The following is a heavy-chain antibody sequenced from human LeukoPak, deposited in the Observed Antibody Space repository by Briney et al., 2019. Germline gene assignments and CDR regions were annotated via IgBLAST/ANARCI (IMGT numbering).Heavy chain of an antibody. CDR3: ASRITMVRGGFDN. V-gene: IGHV3-53*01. J-gene: IGHJ4*02. CDR2: MYGGGSS. D-gene: IGHD3-10*01. CDR1: GFTVSSKY. Sequence: GGSLRLSCAASGFTVSSKYMNWVRQAPGKGLEWVSVMYGGGSSYCADSVKGRFTISRDNSKKILYLQLNSLRAEDTAVYYCASRITMVRGGFDNWGQGTLVTVSS.